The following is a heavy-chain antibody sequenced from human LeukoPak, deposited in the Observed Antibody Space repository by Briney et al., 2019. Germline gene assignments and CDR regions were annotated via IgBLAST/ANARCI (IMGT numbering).Heavy chain of an antibody. CDR2: INTNTGNP. Sequence: ASVKVSCKASGYTFTSYGISWVRQAPGQGLEWMGWINTNTGNPAYAQGFTGRFVFSLDTSVSTAYLQISSLKAEDTAVYYCARGGSFDWLTDFDYWGQGTLVTVSS. J-gene: IGHJ4*02. CDR1: GYTFTSYG. CDR3: ARGGSFDWLTDFDY. V-gene: IGHV7-4-1*02. D-gene: IGHD3-9*01.